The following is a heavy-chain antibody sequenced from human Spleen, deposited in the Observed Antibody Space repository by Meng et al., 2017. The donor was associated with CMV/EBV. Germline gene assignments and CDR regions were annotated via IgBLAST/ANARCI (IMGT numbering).Heavy chain of an antibody. CDR1: GYTFTSYG. D-gene: IGHD6-13*01. V-gene: IGHV1-18*01. Sequence: QVQLVQSGAEVKKPGASVKVSCKASGYTFTSYGMSRLRQAPGQGLEWMGWISAYNGNTIYAQKVQGRVTMTTDASTNTAYLELRSLRSDDTAVYYCARDQQLIPAEYFQHWGPGTLVTVSS. CDR2: ISAYNGNT. CDR3: ARDQQLIPAEYFQH. J-gene: IGHJ1*01.